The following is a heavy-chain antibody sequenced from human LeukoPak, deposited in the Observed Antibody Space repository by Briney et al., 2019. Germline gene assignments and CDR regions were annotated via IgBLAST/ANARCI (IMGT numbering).Heavy chain of an antibody. CDR1: GYTFTSYA. CDR2: INTNTGNP. D-gene: IGHD3-10*01. CDR3: ARELREGTGDALDI. V-gene: IGHV7-4-1*02. J-gene: IGHJ3*02. Sequence: GASVKVSCKASGYTFTSYAMNWVRQAPGQGLEWMGWINTNTGNPTYAQGFTGRFVFSLDTSVSTAYLQISSLKAEDTAVYYCARELREGTGDALDIWGQGTMVTVSS.